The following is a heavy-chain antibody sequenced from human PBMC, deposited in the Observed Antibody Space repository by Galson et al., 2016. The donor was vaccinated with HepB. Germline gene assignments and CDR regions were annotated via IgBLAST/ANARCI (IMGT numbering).Heavy chain of an antibody. V-gene: IGHV3-74*03. J-gene: IGHJ6*04. D-gene: IGHD1-20*01. CDR3: ARDRGYNWNDVSQSRHYYYGMDV. Sequence: SLRLSCAASGFTFSSSWMYWVRQAPGKGLVCVARINSDGSITTYADSVKGRFTISRDNAKNTLYLQMSSLTAEDTAVYYCARDRGYNWNDVSQSRHYYYGMDVWGKGTTVTVSS. CDR1: GFTFSSSW. CDR2: INSDGSIT.